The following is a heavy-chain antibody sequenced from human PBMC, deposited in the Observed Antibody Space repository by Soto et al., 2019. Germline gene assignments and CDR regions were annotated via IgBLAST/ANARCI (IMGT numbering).Heavy chain of an antibody. V-gene: IGHV1-18*01. Sequence: ASVKVSCKASGYTFTSYGISWVRQAPGQGLEWMGWISAYNGNTNYAQKLQGRVTMTTDTSTSTAYMELRSLRSDDTAVYYCARGDSYYCSGGSCYSPSPDYDYWGQGTLVTVSS. CDR1: GYTFTSYG. CDR2: ISAYNGNT. CDR3: ARGDSYYCSGGSCYSPSPDYDY. D-gene: IGHD2-15*01. J-gene: IGHJ4*02.